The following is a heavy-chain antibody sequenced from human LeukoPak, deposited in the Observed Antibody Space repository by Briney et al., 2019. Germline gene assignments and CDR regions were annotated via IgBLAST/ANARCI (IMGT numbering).Heavy chain of an antibody. J-gene: IGHJ2*01. CDR2: IYTSGST. D-gene: IGHD1-7*01. V-gene: IGHV4-4*07. CDR3: ARHTPSITGTTFDWYFDL. CDR1: GGSISSYY. Sequence: SETLSLTCTVSGGSISSYYWSWIRQPAGKGLEWIGRIYTSGSTNYNPSLKSRVTMSVDTSKNQFSLKLSSVTAADTAVYYCARHTPSITGTTFDWYFDLWGGGTLVTVSS.